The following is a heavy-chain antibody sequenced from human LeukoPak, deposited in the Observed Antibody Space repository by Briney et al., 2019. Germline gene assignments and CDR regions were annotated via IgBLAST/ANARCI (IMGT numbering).Heavy chain of an antibody. CDR1: GYTLTELS. J-gene: IGHJ4*02. D-gene: IGHD3-22*01. CDR3: ATSLLASFITMIGDNY. Sequence: ASVKVSCKVSGYTLTELSMHWVRQAPGEGLEWMGGFDPEDGETIYAQKFQGRVTMTEDTSTGTAYMELSSLRSEDTAVYYCATSLLASFITMIGDNYWGQGTLVTVSS. V-gene: IGHV1-24*01. CDR2: FDPEDGET.